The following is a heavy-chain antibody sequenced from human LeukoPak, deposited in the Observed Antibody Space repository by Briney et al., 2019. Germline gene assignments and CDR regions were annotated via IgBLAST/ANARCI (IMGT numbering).Heavy chain of an antibody. Sequence: SETLSLTCAVSGVSFNDYYWSWVRQSPGKGLEWIGEINHSGYTNDSPSLKSRVTISIDTSRKQFSLNLRSVTVADTAVYYCTRMTTGHDYWGQGTLVTV. CDR3: TRMTTGHDY. CDR2: INHSGYT. D-gene: IGHD1-14*01. J-gene: IGHJ4*02. V-gene: IGHV4-34*01. CDR1: GVSFNDYY.